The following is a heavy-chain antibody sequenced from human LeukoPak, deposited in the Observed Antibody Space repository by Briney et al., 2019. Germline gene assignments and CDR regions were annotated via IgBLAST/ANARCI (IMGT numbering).Heavy chain of an antibody. Sequence: GESLKISCKDSGYSFTSYWIAWVRQMPGKGLEWMGVIYPGDSDTRYSPSFQGQVTISADKSISTAYLQWSSLRASDTAMYYCARLWEPFGYSSGWQGIFDYWGQGTLVTVSS. CDR3: ARLWEPFGYSSGWQGIFDY. CDR2: IYPGDSDT. V-gene: IGHV5-51*01. CDR1: GYSFTSYW. D-gene: IGHD6-19*01. J-gene: IGHJ4*02.